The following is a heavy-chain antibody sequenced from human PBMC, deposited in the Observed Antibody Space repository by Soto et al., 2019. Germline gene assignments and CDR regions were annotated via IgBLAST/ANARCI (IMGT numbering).Heavy chain of an antibody. CDR3: ARDDYYDLENPLPSYYYGFDV. CDR2: ISAYNGDT. CDR1: GYTSTNYG. V-gene: IGHV1-18*01. D-gene: IGHD3-22*01. Sequence: QVQLVQSGAEVKKPGASVKVSCKASGYTSTNYGFNWVRQAPGQGLEWMGWISAYNGDTNYAQKLQDRVSMTTDTTTSTAYMELRSLRSDDTAVYFCARDDYYDLENPLPSYYYGFDVWGQGTTVTVSS. J-gene: IGHJ6*02.